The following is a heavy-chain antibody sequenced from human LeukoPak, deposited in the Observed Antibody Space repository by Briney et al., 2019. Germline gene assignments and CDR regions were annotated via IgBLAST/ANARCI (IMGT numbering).Heavy chain of an antibody. Sequence: PGGSLRLSCAASGFTFSDYTMNWVRQAPGKGLEWVSYINSGSSTMYYTDSVKGRFTISRDNAKNSLYLQMSSLRAEDTAVYYCARDPRRQLLVFDYWGQGTLVTVSS. D-gene: IGHD1-26*01. CDR2: INSGSSTM. CDR1: GFTFSDYT. V-gene: IGHV3-48*04. J-gene: IGHJ4*02. CDR3: ARDPRRQLLVFDY.